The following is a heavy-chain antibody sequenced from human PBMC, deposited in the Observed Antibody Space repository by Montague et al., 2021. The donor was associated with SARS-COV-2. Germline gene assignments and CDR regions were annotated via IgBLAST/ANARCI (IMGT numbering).Heavy chain of an antibody. V-gene: IGHV4-39*07. D-gene: IGHD1-14*01. CDR2: IYYSGST. CDR3: ARVEARQPAHY. Sequence: SETLSLTCTVSGGSICSSSHYWGWIRQPPGKGLEWIGTIYYSGSTYYNASLKSRVIISVDTSKNQFSLNLSSVTAADTAVYYCARVEARQPAHYWGQGTLVTVSS. J-gene: IGHJ4*02. CDR1: GGSICSSSHY.